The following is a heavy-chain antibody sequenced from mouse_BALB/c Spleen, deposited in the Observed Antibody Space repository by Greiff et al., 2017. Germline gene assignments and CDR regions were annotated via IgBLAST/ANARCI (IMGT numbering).Heavy chain of an antibody. CDR2: IYPGNGDT. D-gene: IGHD2-14*01. CDR3: ARGYSFSAWFAY. Sequence: QVQLQQSGAELVKPGASVKMSCKASGYTFTSYNMHWVKQTPGQGLEWIGAIYPGNGDTSYNQKFKGKATLTADKSSSTAYMQLSSLTSEDSAVYYCARGYSFSAWFAYWGQGTLVTVSA. CDR1: GYTFTSYN. J-gene: IGHJ3*01. V-gene: IGHV1-12*01.